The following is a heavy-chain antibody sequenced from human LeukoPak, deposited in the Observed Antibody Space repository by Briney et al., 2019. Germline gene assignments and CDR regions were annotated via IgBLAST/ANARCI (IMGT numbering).Heavy chain of an antibody. Sequence: GGPLRLSCAASGFTFSNYEFNWVRQAPGKGLEWVSYISSSGRNIYYADSVKGRFTISRDNAKNSLYLQMNSLRAEDTAVYYCARDLVQLWSKDFWGQGTLVTVSS. CDR1: GFTFSNYE. J-gene: IGHJ4*02. CDR2: ISSSGRNI. D-gene: IGHD5-18*01. CDR3: ARDLVQLWSKDF. V-gene: IGHV3-48*03.